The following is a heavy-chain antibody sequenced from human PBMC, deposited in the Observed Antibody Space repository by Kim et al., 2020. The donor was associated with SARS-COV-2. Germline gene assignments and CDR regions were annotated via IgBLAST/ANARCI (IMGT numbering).Heavy chain of an antibody. CDR2: ISGSGGST. Sequence: GGSLRLSCAASGFTFSSYAMSWVRQAPGKGLEWVSAISGSGGSTYYADSVKGRFTISRDNSKNTLYLQMNSLRAEDTAVYYCAKGRGDVWYSGSYRGIDYWGQGTLVTVSS. CDR3: AKGRGDVWYSGSYRGIDY. D-gene: IGHD1-26*01. V-gene: IGHV3-23*01. J-gene: IGHJ4*02. CDR1: GFTFSSYA.